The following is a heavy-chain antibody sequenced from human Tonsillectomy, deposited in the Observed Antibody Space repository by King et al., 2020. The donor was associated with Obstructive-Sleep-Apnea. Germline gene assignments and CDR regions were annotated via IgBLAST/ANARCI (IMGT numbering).Heavy chain of an antibody. V-gene: IGHV3-66*01. D-gene: IGHD6-13*01. CDR3: ARDHSYSSSWNAFDI. CDR1: GFTVSSNY. CDR2: IYSGGST. J-gene: IGHJ3*02. Sequence: VQLVESGGGLVQPGGSLRLSCAASGFTVSSNYMSWVRQAPGKGLEWVSVIYSGGSTYYADSVKGRFTISRDNSKNTLYLQMNSLRAEDTAVYYCARDHSYSSSWNAFDIWGQGTMVIVSS.